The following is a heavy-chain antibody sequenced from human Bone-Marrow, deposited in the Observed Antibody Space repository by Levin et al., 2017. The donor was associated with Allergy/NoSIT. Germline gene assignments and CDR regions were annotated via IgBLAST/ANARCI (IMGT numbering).Heavy chain of an antibody. CDR3: AKGINMHSGPHYFDS. CDR1: GFTFSTYA. V-gene: IGHV3-23*01. Sequence: GGSLRLSCAASGFTFSTYAMSWVRQAPGKELEWVSGLSSTSYTIFYADSVKGRFTISRDNSKNTLYLQMNSLRPEDTAVYFCAKGINMHSGPHYFDSWGQGTLVTVSS. D-gene: IGHD5-12*01. J-gene: IGHJ4*02. CDR2: LSSTSYTI.